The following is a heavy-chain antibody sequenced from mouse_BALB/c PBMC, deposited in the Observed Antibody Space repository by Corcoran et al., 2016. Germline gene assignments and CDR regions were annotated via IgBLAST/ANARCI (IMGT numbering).Heavy chain of an antibody. CDR2: INTYTGEP. CDR1: GYTFTNYG. V-gene: IGHV9-3-1*01. J-gene: IGHJ3*01. D-gene: IGHD2-3*01. CDR3: ARSGYDGYYGGFAY. Sequence: QIQLVQSGPELKKPGETVKISCKASGYTFTNYGMNWVKQAPGKGLKWMGWINTYTGEPTYADDFKGRFAFSLETSASTAYLQINNLKNEDTATYLCARSGYDGYYGGFAYWGQGTLVTVSA.